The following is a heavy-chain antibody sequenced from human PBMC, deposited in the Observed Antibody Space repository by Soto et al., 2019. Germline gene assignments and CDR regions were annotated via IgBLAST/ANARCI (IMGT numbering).Heavy chain of an antibody. V-gene: IGHV3-23*01. CDR3: AKVGYYDYVWGSYRPDDAFDI. CDR1: GFTFSSYA. D-gene: IGHD3-16*02. Sequence: GGSLRLSCAASGFTFSSYAMSWVRQAPGKGLEWVSAISGSGGSTYYAGSVKGRFSISRDNSKNTLYLQMNSLRAEDTAVYYCAKVGYYDYVWGSYRPDDAFDIWGQGTMVTVSS. CDR2: ISGSGGST. J-gene: IGHJ3*02.